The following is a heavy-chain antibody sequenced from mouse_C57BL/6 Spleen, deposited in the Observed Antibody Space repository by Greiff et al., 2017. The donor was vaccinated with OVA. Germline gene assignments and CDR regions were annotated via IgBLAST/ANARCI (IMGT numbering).Heavy chain of an antibody. Sequence: QVQLQQSGAELMKPGASVKLSCKATGYTFTGYWIEWVKQRPGHGLEWIGEILPGSGSTNYNEKFKGKATFTADTSSNTAYMQLSSLTTEDSAIYYWAKGATAQATRWFAYWGQGTLVTVSA. D-gene: IGHD3-2*02. CDR1: GYTFTGYW. V-gene: IGHV1-9*01. CDR2: ILPGSGST. CDR3: AKGATAQATRWFAY. J-gene: IGHJ3*01.